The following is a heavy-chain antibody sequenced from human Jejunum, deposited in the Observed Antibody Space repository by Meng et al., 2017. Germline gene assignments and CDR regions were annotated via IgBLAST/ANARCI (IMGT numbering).Heavy chain of an antibody. Sequence: QVQLQASGPGLVSPSGTLVLTCAVSGGSITGTNWWTWVRQAPGKGLVWIGEIYHSGTTNYNPSLKSRVAISADKSKNQFSLNLYSLSAADTAVYYCATRTRDSFDYWGQGSLVTVSS. CDR1: GGSITGTNW. J-gene: IGHJ4*02. V-gene: IGHV4-4*02. D-gene: IGHD1-7*01. CDR2: IYHSGTT. CDR3: ATRTRDSFDY.